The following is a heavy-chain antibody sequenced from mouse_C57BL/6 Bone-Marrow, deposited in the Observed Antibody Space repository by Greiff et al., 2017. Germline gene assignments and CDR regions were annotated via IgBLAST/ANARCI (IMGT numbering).Heavy chain of an antibody. Sequence: EVQLQESGPGLVKPSQSLSLTCSVTGYSITSGYYWNWIRQFPGNKLEWMGYISYDGSNNYNPSLKNRISITRDTSKNQFFLKLNSVTTEDTATYYCARGPSYYAMDYWGQGTSVTVSS. CDR1: GYSITSGYY. CDR3: ARGPSYYAMDY. CDR2: ISYDGSN. V-gene: IGHV3-6*01. J-gene: IGHJ4*01.